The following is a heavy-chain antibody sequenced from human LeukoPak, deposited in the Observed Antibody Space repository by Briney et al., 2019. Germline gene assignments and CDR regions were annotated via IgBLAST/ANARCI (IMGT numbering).Heavy chain of an antibody. J-gene: IGHJ5*02. CDR3: AKDPSFPGYGSGVNWFVP. D-gene: IGHD3-10*01. CDR2: ISGSGDNT. V-gene: IGHV3-23*01. CDR1: GFTFNNYA. Sequence: GGSLRLSCGASGFTFNNYAMNWVRQAPGKGLEWVSPISGSGDNTYYADSVKGRFTISRDNSQNTLYLQMKSLRAEDTAVYYCAKDPSFPGYGSGVNWFVPWGQRTLVSVSS.